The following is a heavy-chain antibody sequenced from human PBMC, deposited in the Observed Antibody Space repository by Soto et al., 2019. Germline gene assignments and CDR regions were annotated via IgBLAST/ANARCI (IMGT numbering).Heavy chain of an antibody. Sequence: EVQLLESGGGLVQPGGSLRLSCAASGFTFSGYAMNWVRQAPGKGLEWVAGVSARGRDTSYADSVKGRFNISRDTSKDALYRQMTTLRAEDTAVYYCAESSSRAHYSGMDVWGQGTTVTVSS. J-gene: IGHJ6*02. D-gene: IGHD2-2*01. V-gene: IGHV3-23*01. CDR3: AESSSRAHYSGMDV. CDR2: VSARGRDT. CDR1: GFTFSGYA.